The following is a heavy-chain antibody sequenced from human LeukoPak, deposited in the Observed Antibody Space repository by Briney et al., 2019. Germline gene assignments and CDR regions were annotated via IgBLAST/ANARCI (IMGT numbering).Heavy chain of an antibody. CDR1: GSTFSSYD. CDR2: MNPNSGDT. Sequence: ASVKVSCKASGSTFSSYDINWVRQATGQGLEWMGWMNPNSGDTGYTQMFQGRVTMTRDTSISTAYMELSSLRSEDTAVYYCARSLVYCSSTSCYYFDYWGQGTLVTVSS. D-gene: IGHD2-2*01. J-gene: IGHJ4*02. CDR3: ARSLVYCSSTSCYYFDY. V-gene: IGHV1-8*02.